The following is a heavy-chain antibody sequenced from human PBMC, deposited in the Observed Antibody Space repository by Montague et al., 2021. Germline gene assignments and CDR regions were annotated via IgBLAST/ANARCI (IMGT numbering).Heavy chain of an antibody. J-gene: IGHJ5*02. CDR2: IYYSSRT. V-gene: IGHV4-59*12. CDR3: ARVFSSWYVGWFDP. D-gene: IGHD6-13*01. CDR1: GASISDYH. Sequence: SETLSLTCSVSGASISDYHWSWIRQPPGKGLEWIGHIYYSSRTNYNPSLTSRVTISVDTSKNQFSLKLSSVTAADTAIYYCARVFSSWYVGWFDPWGQGTLVTVSS.